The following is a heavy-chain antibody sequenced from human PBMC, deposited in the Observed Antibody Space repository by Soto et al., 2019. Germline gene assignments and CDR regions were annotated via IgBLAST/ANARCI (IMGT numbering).Heavy chain of an antibody. D-gene: IGHD3-3*01. CDR1: GSTFGSRA. Sequence: WRSLRLSWVASGSTFGSRAMSWVRQAPGEGLEWVSTITDTGGDTKYADSVRGRFTMSRDNSKKTLYLQMNSLRVEDSALYYCARGSTDSYPWSRIFDFWGRGTLVTVSS. V-gene: IGHV3-23*01. CDR2: ITDTGGDT. J-gene: IGHJ4*02. CDR3: ARGSTDSYPWSRIFDF.